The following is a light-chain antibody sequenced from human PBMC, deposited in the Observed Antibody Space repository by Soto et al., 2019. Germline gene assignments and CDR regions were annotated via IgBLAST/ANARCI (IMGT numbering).Light chain of an antibody. V-gene: IGKV3-11*01. Sequence: EIVLTQSPATLSLSPGERATLSCRASQSVSSYLAWYQQKPGQAPRLLIYDASSRATGIPARFSGSGSGTDFTLTISSLEPEDFAVYYCQQRSNRPWTFGQGTKV. CDR2: DAS. CDR3: QQRSNRPWT. J-gene: IGKJ1*01. CDR1: QSVSSY.